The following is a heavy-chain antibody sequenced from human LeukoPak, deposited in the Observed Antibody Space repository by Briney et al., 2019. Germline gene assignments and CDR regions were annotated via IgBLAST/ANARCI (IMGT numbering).Heavy chain of an antibody. Sequence: GGSLRPSHAASGFTFSSDGMSWLSQAPGSGMAWVSAISGSGFGTYYAGSVKGRFTISRDNSKTTLYLQMNSLRAEDTAVYYSANRVYSYAGPFDYWGQGTLVTVSS. J-gene: IGHJ4*02. V-gene: IGHV3-23*01. CDR3: ANRVYSYAGPFDY. D-gene: IGHD5-18*01. CDR1: GFTFSSDG. CDR2: ISGSGFGT.